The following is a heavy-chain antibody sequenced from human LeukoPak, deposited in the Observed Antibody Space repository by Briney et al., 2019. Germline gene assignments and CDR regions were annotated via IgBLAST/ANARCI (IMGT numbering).Heavy chain of an antibody. Sequence: SETLSLTCTVSGYSISSGYYWGWIRQPPGKGLEWIGSIYHSGSTYYNPSLKSRVTISVDTSKNQFSLKLSSVTAADTAVYYCARGGGGSGSYYEYYFDYWGQGTLVTVSS. CDR3: ARGGGGSGSYYEYYFDY. D-gene: IGHD3-10*01. CDR2: IYHSGST. CDR1: GYSISSGYY. V-gene: IGHV4-38-2*02. J-gene: IGHJ4*02.